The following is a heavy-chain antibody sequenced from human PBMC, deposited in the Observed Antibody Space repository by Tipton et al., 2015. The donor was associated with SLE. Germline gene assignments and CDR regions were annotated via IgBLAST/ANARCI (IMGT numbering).Heavy chain of an antibody. D-gene: IGHD6-13*01. CDR2: INHSGST. CDR3: ARNLKRGIAAAGPRGYHYYGMDV. V-gene: IGHV4-34*01. CDR1: GGSFSGYY. J-gene: IGHJ6*02. Sequence: TLSLTCAVYGGSFSGYYWSWIRQPPGKGLEWIGEINHSGSTNYNPSLKSRVTISVDTSKNQFSLKLSSVTAADTAVYYCARNLKRGIAAAGPRGYHYYGMDVWGQGATVTVSS.